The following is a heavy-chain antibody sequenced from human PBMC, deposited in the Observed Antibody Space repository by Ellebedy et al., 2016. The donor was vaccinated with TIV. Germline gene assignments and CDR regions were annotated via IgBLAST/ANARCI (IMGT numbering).Heavy chain of an antibody. V-gene: IGHV3-53*01. Sequence: PGGSLRLSCAASGFTVSSNYMSWVRQAPGKGLEWVSVIYSGGSTYYADSVKGRFTISRDNSKNTLYLQMNSLRADDTAVYYCARGHVDVVPTTYFDFWGQGTLVTVSS. J-gene: IGHJ4*02. CDR2: IYSGGST. CDR1: GFTVSSNY. CDR3: ARGHVDVVPTTYFDF. D-gene: IGHD5-12*01.